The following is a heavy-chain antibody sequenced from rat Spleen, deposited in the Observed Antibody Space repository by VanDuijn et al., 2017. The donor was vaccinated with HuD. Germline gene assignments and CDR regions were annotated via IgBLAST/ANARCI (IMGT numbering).Heavy chain of an antibody. V-gene: IGHV5-29*01. Sequence: EVQLVESGGGLVQPGRSLKLSCAASGFTFSNYGMAWVRQAPTKGLEWVATISTRGGSTYYRDSVKGRFTISRDNAKSTLYLQMDSLRSEDTATYYCARQMYTTDYYYGGFDYWGQGVMVTVSS. CDR1: GFTFSNYG. J-gene: IGHJ2*01. CDR2: ISTRGGST. D-gene: IGHD1-6*01. CDR3: ARQMYTTDYYYGGFDY.